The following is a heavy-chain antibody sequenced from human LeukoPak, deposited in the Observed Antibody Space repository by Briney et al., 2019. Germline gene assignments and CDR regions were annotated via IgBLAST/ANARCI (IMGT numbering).Heavy chain of an antibody. CDR2: IKQDGSKK. D-gene: IGHD3-22*01. Sequence: ETLSLTCTVSGGSISSGGYYWSWIRQHPGKGLEWVANIKQDGSKKNYVDSVKGRFTISRDSAKNSLYLQMNSLRAEDTAVYYCATPLDYYDSSGYHQGGDWGQGTPVTVSS. CDR1: GGSISSGGYY. CDR3: ATPLDYYDSSGYHQGGD. V-gene: IGHV3-7*03. J-gene: IGHJ4*02.